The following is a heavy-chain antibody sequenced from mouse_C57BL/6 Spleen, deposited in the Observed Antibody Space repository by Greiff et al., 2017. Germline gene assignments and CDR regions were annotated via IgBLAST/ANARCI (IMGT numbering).Heavy chain of an antibody. CDR3: ARGVY. J-gene: IGHJ2*01. Sequence: VKLVESGAELVKPGASVKISCKASGYAFSNNWMNWVKQRPGKGLEWIGQIYPGDGDINYNGKFKGKATLTADKSSSTAYMQLSSLTSEDSAVYFCARGVYWGQGTTLSVSS. CDR2: IYPGDGDI. V-gene: IGHV1-80*01. CDR1: GYAFSNNW.